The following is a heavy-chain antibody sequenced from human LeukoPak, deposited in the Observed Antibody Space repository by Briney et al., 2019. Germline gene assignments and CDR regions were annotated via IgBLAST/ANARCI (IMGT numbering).Heavy chain of an antibody. V-gene: IGHV4-34*01. Sequence: PSETLSLTCAVYGGSFSGYYWSWIRRPPGKGLEWIGEINHSGSTNYNPSLKSRVTISVDTSKNQFSLKLSSVTAADTAVYYCARGKRGDYSWYFDLWGRGTLVTVSS. CDR1: GGSFSGYY. CDR3: ARGKRGDYSWYFDL. J-gene: IGHJ2*01. CDR2: INHSGST. D-gene: IGHD4-17*01.